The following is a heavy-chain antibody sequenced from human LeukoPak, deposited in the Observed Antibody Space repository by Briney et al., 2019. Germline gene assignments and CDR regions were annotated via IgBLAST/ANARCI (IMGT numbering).Heavy chain of an antibody. CDR3: ARVDNWFDP. Sequence: PSETLSLTCTVSGGSISRYYWGWIRQPPGKGLEWIGYIYYSGSTNYNPSLKSRVTISVDTSENQFSLKLSSVTAADTAVYYCARVDNWFDPWGQGTLVTVSS. V-gene: IGHV4-59*01. CDR2: IYYSGST. CDR1: GGSISRYY. J-gene: IGHJ5*02.